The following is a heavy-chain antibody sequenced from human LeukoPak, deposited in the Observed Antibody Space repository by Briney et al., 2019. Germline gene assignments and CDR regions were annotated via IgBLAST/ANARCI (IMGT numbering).Heavy chain of an antibody. V-gene: IGHV3-7*01. D-gene: IGHD3-3*01. CDR1: GFTFSSYW. Sequence: GGSLRLSCAASGFTFSSYWMSWVRQAPGKGLEWVANIKQDGSEKYYVDSVKGRFTISRDNAKNSLYLQMNSLRAKDTAVYYCARSGYDFWSGYPLSYYYYMDVWGKGTTVTVSS. CDR2: IKQDGSEK. CDR3: ARSGYDFWSGYPLSYYYYMDV. J-gene: IGHJ6*03.